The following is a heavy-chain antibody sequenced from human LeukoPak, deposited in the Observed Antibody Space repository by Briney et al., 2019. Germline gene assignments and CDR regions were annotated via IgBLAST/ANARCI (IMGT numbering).Heavy chain of an antibody. Sequence: SETLSLTCTVSGGSISSYYWSWIRQPPGKGLEWIGYIYYSGSTNYNPSLKSRVTISVDTSKNQFSLKLSSVTAADTAVYYCARGGGYSSGWYEFYAFDIWGQGTMVTVSS. CDR1: GGSISSYY. D-gene: IGHD6-19*01. CDR2: IYYSGST. V-gene: IGHV4-59*01. CDR3: ARGGGYSSGWYEFYAFDI. J-gene: IGHJ3*02.